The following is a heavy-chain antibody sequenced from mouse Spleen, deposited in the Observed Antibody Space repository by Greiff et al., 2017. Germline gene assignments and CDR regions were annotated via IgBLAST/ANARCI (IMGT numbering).Heavy chain of an antibody. CDR1: GYAFSSSW. D-gene: IGHD2-4*01. Sequence: VQLVESGPELVKPGASVKISCKASGYAFSSSWMNWVKQRPGKGLEWIGRIYPGDGDTNYNGKFKGKATLTADKSSSTAYMQLSSLTSEDSAVYFCAREDDYGWFAYWGQGTLVTVSA. V-gene: IGHV1-82*01. CDR3: AREDDYGWFAY. J-gene: IGHJ3*01. CDR2: IYPGDGDT.